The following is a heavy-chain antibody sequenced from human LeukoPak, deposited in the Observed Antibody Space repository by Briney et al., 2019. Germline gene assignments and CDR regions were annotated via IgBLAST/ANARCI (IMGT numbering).Heavy chain of an antibody. J-gene: IGHJ4*02. D-gene: IGHD1-26*01. V-gene: IGHV1-46*01. CDR1: GYTFTDYY. Sequence: ASVKVSCKASGYTFTDYYIHWVRQAPGQGLEWMGIINPAGGSTGYAQKFQGRVTMTRDTSTSTVYMELRSLRSDDTAVYYCARDLEEWELRYPLGYWGQGTLVTVSS. CDR2: INPAGGST. CDR3: ARDLEEWELRYPLGY.